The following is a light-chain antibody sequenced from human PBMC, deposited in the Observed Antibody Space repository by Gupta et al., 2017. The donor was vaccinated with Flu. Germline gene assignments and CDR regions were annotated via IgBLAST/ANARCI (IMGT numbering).Light chain of an antibody. J-gene: IGKJ4*01. CDR2: WAS. V-gene: IGKV4-1*01. CDR1: QSLLFNSNSKNY. CDR3: QQDYSSPLT. Sequence: DIALTQSPDSLAVSLGERATINCKSSQSLLFNSNSKNYLSWYQQKPGQPPKLLIYWASTRESGVPDRFNGSGSGTDFTLTISSLQAADVAVYYCQQDYSSPLTFGGGTKVEIK.